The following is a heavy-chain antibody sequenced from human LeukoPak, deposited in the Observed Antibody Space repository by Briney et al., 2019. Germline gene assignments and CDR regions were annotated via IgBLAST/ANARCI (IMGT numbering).Heavy chain of an antibody. CDR1: GGTFSSYA. D-gene: IGHD3-22*01. CDR3: AREYYYDSSGYSPYY. V-gene: IGHV1-69*05. J-gene: IGHJ4*02. Sequence: ASVKVSCKASGGTFSSYAISWVRQAPGQGLEWMGRIIPIFGTENYAQKFQGRVTITTDESTSTAYMELSSLRSEDTVVYYCAREYYYDSSGYSPYYWGQGTLVTVSS. CDR2: IIPIFGTE.